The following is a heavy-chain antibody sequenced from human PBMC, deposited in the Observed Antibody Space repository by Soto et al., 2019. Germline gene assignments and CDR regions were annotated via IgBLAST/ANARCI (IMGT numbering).Heavy chain of an antibody. CDR2: INTGVGTT. Sequence: XXLXQSGXEVXXXXASXKXXXKXXGXXFTSYFMHWVRQAPGQGLEWMGIINTGVGTTTYAQKFRGRVTMTRDTSTSTVYMELSSLRSEDTAVYYCARRTTVTTGTISDYWGQGTLVTVSS. D-gene: IGHD4-17*01. J-gene: IGHJ4*02. V-gene: IGHV1-46*03. CDR3: ARRTTVTTGTISDY. CDR1: GXXFTSYF.